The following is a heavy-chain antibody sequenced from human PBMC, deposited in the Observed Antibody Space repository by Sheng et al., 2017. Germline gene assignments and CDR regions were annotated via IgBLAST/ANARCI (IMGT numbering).Heavy chain of an antibody. J-gene: IGHJ6*03. D-gene: IGHD2-2*01. V-gene: IGHV1-69*04. CDR3: ARDSPYCSSTSCRLYYYYYMDV. Sequence: QVQLVQSGAEVKKPGSSVKVSCKASGGTFSSYAISWVRQAPGQGLEWMGGIIPILGIANYAQKFQGRVTITADKSTSTAYMELSSLRSEDTAVYYCARDSPYCSSTSCRLYYYYYMDVWGKGTTVTVSS. CDR1: GGTFSSYA. CDR2: IIPILGIA.